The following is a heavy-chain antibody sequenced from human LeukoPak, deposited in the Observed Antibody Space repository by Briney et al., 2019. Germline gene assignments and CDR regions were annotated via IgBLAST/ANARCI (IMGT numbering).Heavy chain of an antibody. V-gene: IGHV1-24*01. Sequence: GASVKVSCKVSGYTLTELSMQWVRQAPGKGLEWMGGFDPEDGETIYAQKFQGRVTMTEDTSTDTAYMELSSLRSEDTAVYYCARETDIAAAANYFDYWGQGTLVTVSS. CDR3: ARETDIAAAANYFDY. D-gene: IGHD6-13*01. CDR2: FDPEDGET. CDR1: GYTLTELS. J-gene: IGHJ4*02.